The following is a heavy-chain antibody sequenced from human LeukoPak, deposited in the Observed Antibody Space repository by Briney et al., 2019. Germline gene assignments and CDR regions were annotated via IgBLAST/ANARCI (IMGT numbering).Heavy chain of an antibody. CDR2: IYSGGST. J-gene: IGHJ4*02. D-gene: IGHD3-10*01. V-gene: IGHV3-53*01. CDR1: GFTVSSNY. Sequence: PGGSLGLSCAASGFTVSSNYMSWVRQAPGKGLEWVSVIYSGGSTYYADSVKGRFTISRDNSKNTLYLQMNSLRAEDTAVYYCARFGSGWLPPNYYFDYWGQGTLVTVSS. CDR3: ARFGSGWLPPNYYFDY.